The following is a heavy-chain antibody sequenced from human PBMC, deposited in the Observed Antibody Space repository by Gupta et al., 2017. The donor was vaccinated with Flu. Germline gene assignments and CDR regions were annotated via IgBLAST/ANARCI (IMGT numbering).Heavy chain of an antibody. D-gene: IGHD3-10*01. CDR1: GGSFSGYY. Sequence: QVQLQQCGAGLLKPSETLSLTCAVYGGSFSGYYWSWIRQPPGKGLEWIGEINHSGSTNYNPSLKSRVTISVDTSKNQFSLKLSSVTAADTAVYYCARNLRSIIDYWGQGTLVTVSS. J-gene: IGHJ4*02. CDR2: INHSGST. V-gene: IGHV4-34*01. CDR3: ARNLRSIIDY.